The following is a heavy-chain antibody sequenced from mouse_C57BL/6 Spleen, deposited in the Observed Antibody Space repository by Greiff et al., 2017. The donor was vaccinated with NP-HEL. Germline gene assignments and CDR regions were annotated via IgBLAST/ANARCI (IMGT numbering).Heavy chain of an antibody. D-gene: IGHD1-1*01. V-gene: IGHV7-3*01. CDR2: IRNKANGYTT. CDR1: GFTFTDYY. J-gene: IGHJ2*01. Sequence: EVMLVESGGGLVQPGGSLSLSCAASGFTFTDYYMSWVRQPPGKALEWLGFIRNKANGYTTEYSASVKGRFTISRDNSQSILYLQMNALRAEDSATYYCARLGGYYYGSFDYWGQGTTLTVSS. CDR3: ARLGGYYYGSFDY.